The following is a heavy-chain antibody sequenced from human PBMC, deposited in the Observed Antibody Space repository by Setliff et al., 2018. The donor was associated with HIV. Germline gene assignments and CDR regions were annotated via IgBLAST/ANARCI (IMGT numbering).Heavy chain of an antibody. J-gene: IGHJ4*02. Sequence: SETLSLTCTVSGDSISSYSWNWIRQSPGGGLEWIGFIFSSGSTYYNPSLKSRVTISVDTSKNQFSLKLYSVTAADTAVYYCARSPRIGVAGEFEYWGQGTLVTVSS. D-gene: IGHD6-19*01. V-gene: IGHV4-4*08. CDR1: GDSISSYS. CDR3: ARSPRIGVAGEFEY. CDR2: IFSSGST.